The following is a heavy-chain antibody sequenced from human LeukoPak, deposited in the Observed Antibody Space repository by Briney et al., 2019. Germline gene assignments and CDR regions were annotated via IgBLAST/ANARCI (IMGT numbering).Heavy chain of an antibody. Sequence: PSETLSLTCAVYGGSFSGYYWSWIRQPPGKGLEWIGEINHSGSTNYNPSLKSRVTISVDTSKNQFSLKLSSVTAADTAVYYCARGRGRLRDADYWGQGTLVTVSS. V-gene: IGHV4-34*01. D-gene: IGHD5-12*01. CDR1: GGSFSGYY. CDR3: ARGRGRLRDADY. J-gene: IGHJ4*02. CDR2: INHSGST.